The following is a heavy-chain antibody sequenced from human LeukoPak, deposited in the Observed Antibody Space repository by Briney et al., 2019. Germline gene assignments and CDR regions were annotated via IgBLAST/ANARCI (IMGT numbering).Heavy chain of an antibody. V-gene: IGHV1-18*01. CDR1: GYTFTSYG. J-gene: IGHJ5*02. CDR3: ARVLTYYDFWSGYYRSPQGNWFDP. Sequence: ASVKVSCKASGYTFTSYGISWVRQAPGQGLEWMGWISAYSGNTNYAQKLQGRVTMTTDTSTSTAYMELRSLRSDDTAVYYCARVLTYYDFWSGYYRSPQGNWFDPWGQGTLVTVSS. CDR2: ISAYSGNT. D-gene: IGHD3-3*01.